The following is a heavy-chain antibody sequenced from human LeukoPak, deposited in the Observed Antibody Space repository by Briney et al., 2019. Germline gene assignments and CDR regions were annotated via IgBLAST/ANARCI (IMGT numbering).Heavy chain of an antibody. CDR1: GFTFSSYA. Sequence: PGGSLRLSCAASGFTFSSYAMSWVRQAPGKGLEWVSAISSSGGSTYYADSVKGRFTISRDNSKNTLYLQMNSLRAEDTAVYYCAKDRGYSSSWALFDYWGQGTLVTVSS. J-gene: IGHJ4*02. CDR3: AKDRGYSSSWALFDY. CDR2: ISSSGGST. D-gene: IGHD6-13*01. V-gene: IGHV3-23*01.